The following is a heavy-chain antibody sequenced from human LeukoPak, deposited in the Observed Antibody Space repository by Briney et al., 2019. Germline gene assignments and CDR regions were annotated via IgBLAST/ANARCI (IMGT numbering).Heavy chain of an antibody. CDR3: ARDYARYSSSWYLFYY. D-gene: IGHD6-13*01. CDR1: GGSFSGYY. Sequence: SDTLSLTCAVYGGSFSGYYWSWNRQPPGKGLEWIGEINHSGSTNYNPSLKSRVTISVDTSKNQFSLKLSSVTAADTAVYYCARDYARYSSSWYLFYYWGQGTLVTVSS. V-gene: IGHV4-34*01. CDR2: INHSGST. J-gene: IGHJ4*02.